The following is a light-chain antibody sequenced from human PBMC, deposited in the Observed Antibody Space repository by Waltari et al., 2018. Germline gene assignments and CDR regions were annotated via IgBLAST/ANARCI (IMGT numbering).Light chain of an antibody. Sequence: DIQMTQSPSSVSASVGDRVTITCRASQSISSLLAWYQQKPGKAPNLLIYGASNLQSGVPSRFSGSGSGTDFTLTISSLQPEDFATYYCQQANSFPLFGGGTKVEIK. V-gene: IGKV1-12*01. CDR3: QQANSFPL. CDR2: GAS. J-gene: IGKJ4*01. CDR1: QSISSL.